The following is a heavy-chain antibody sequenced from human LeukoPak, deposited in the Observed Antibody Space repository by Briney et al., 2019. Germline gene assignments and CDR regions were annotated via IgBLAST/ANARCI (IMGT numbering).Heavy chain of an antibody. Sequence: PGGSLRLSCAASGFTFGSYAMSWVRQAPGKGLEWVSAISGSGGSTYYADSVKGRFTISRDNSKNTLYLQMNSLRAEDTAVYYCAKVEQQWLVPSYYFDYWGQGTLVTVSS. CDR2: ISGSGGST. D-gene: IGHD6-19*01. V-gene: IGHV3-23*01. J-gene: IGHJ4*02. CDR1: GFTFGSYA. CDR3: AKVEQQWLVPSYYFDY.